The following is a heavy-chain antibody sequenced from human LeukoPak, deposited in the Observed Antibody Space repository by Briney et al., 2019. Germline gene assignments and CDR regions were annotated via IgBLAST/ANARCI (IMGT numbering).Heavy chain of an antibody. D-gene: IGHD6-19*01. V-gene: IGHV3-23*01. CDR2: ISGSGGST. J-gene: IGHJ6*02. CDR1: GFTFNTYA. CDR3: ANNGRAVAVHYYYYGMDV. Sequence: PGGSLRLSCVASGFTFNTYAMSWVRQAPGKGLEWVSAISGSGGSTYYADSVKGRFTISRDNSKNTLYLQMNSLRAEDTAVYYCANNGRAVAVHYYYYGMDVWGQGTTVTVSS.